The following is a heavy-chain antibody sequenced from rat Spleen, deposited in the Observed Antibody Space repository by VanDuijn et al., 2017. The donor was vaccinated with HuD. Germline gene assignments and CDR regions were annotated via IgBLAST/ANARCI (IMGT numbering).Heavy chain of an antibody. Sequence: EVQLVESDGGLVQPGRSLKLSCAASGFTFSDYYMAWVRQAPTKGLEWVATISYDGSSTYYRDSVKGRFTISRDNAKSTLYLQMDSLRSEDTATYYCASQDYYDGYYWGQGVMVTVSS. V-gene: IGHV5-29*01. CDR1: GFTFSDYY. D-gene: IGHD1-12*03. CDR3: ASQDYYDGYY. J-gene: IGHJ2*01. CDR2: ISYDGSST.